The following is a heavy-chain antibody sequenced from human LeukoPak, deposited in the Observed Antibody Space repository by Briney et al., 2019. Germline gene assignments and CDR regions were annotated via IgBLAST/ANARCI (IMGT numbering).Heavy chain of an antibody. CDR2: INHSGST. CDR3: ARPGDIVVVPAAMPRGYWFDP. Sequence: SETLSLTCAVYGGSFSGYYWSWIRQPPGKGLEWIGEINHSGSTNYNPSLKSRVTISVDTSKNQFSLKLSSVTAADTAVYYRARPGDIVVVPAAMPRGYWFDPWGQGTLVTVSS. V-gene: IGHV4-34*01. CDR1: GGSFSGYY. J-gene: IGHJ5*02. D-gene: IGHD2-2*01.